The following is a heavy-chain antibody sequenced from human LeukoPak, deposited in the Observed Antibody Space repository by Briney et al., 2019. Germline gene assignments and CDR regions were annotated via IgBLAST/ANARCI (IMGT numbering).Heavy chain of an antibody. CDR1: GFTFSSYG. CDR3: AKVERELPPDY. V-gene: IGHV3-30*18. D-gene: IGHD1-26*01. CDR2: ISYDGSNK. Sequence: GGSLRLSCAASGFTFSSYGMHWVRPAPGKGLEWVAVISYDGSNKYYADSVKGRFTISRDNSKNTLYLQMNSLRAEDTAVYYCAKVERELPPDYWGQGTLVTVSS. J-gene: IGHJ4*02.